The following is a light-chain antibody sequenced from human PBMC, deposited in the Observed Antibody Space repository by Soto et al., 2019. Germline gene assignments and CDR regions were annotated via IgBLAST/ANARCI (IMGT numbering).Light chain of an antibody. CDR3: SSYISSSTPYV. Sequence: QSALTQPASVSGSPGQSITISCTGTSSDIGGYNFVSWYQHHPGKAPRLMIFGVSDRPSGVSDRFSGSKSGNMASLTISGLQAEDEADYYCSSYISSSTPYVFGTGTKLTVL. J-gene: IGLJ1*01. V-gene: IGLV2-14*03. CDR1: SSDIGGYNF. CDR2: GVS.